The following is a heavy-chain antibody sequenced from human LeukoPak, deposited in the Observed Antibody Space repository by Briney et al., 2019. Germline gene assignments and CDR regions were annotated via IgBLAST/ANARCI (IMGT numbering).Heavy chain of an antibody. CDR1: GFTFGAYA. J-gene: IGHJ4*02. CDR3: TRDIVYRSGYYLELY. CDR2: IRSKAYGGTT. V-gene: IGHV3-49*01. D-gene: IGHD3-22*01. Sequence: QTGGSMRLSCTASGFTFGAYAMSWFRQPPGKGREWVGLIRSKAYGGTTEYTASVKGRFTISRDDSQSIAYLQMNSLKTEDTAVYYCTRDIVYRSGYYLELYWGQGTLVTVSS.